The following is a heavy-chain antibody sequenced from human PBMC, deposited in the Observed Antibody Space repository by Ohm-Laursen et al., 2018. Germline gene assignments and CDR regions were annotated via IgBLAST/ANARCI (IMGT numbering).Heavy chain of an antibody. V-gene: IGHV3-48*01. Sequence: SLRLSCTASGFTFSSYSMNWVRQAPGKGLEWVSYISSSSSTIYYADSVKGRFTISRDNAKNSLYLQMNSLGAEDTAVYYCARGGPEQGWLTAYYYYYGMDVWGQGTTVTVSS. J-gene: IGHJ6*02. CDR3: ARGGPEQGWLTAYYYYYGMDV. CDR1: GFTFSSYS. CDR2: ISSSSSTI. D-gene: IGHD6-19*01.